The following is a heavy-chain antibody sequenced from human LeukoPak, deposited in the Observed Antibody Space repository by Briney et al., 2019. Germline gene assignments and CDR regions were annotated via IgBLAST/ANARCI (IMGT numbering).Heavy chain of an antibody. J-gene: IGHJ4*02. V-gene: IGHV3-7*01. CDR2: IKHDGSAK. CDR1: GFTFSSYW. Sequence: PGGSLRLSCAASGFTFSSYWMSWVRQAPGKGLEWVANIKHDGSAKDYVDSVKGRFTISRDNAKNSLYLQMNSLRAEDTAVYYCARDSQYYYDSSGYSDYWGQGTLVTVSS. CDR3: ARDSQYYYDSSGYSDY. D-gene: IGHD3-22*01.